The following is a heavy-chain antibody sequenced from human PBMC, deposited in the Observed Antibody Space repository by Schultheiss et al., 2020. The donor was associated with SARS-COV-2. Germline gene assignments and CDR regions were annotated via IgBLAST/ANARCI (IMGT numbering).Heavy chain of an antibody. CDR2: IGTYTGYT. J-gene: IGHJ2*01. D-gene: IGHD3-3*01. V-gene: IGHV1-18*01. CDR3: ARDRYDFWSGYVSYWYFDL. CDR1: GGTFSSYA. Sequence: ASVKVSCKASGGTFSSYAISWVRRAPGQGLEWMGRIGTYTGYTNYAQKFQGRLTVTTDTSTTTVYMELRNLRSDDTAVYYCARDRYDFWSGYVSYWYFDLWGRGTLVTVSS.